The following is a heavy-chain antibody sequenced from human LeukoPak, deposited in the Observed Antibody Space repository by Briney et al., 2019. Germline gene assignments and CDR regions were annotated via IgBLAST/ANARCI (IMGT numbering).Heavy chain of an antibody. Sequence: GASVKVSCKASGGTFSSYAISWVRQAPGQGLEWMGGIIPIFGTANYAQKFQGRVTITADESTSTAYMELSSLGSEDTAVYYCARDEDCSGGSCLYYYGMDVWGQGTTVTVSS. D-gene: IGHD2-15*01. CDR3: ARDEDCSGGSCLYYYGMDV. CDR2: IIPIFGTA. J-gene: IGHJ6*02. CDR1: GGTFSSYA. V-gene: IGHV1-69*13.